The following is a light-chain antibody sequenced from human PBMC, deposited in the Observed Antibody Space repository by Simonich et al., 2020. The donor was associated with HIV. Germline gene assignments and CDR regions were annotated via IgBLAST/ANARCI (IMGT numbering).Light chain of an antibody. CDR2: QDS. CDR3: QAWDSSTVV. CDR1: NLGDKY. J-gene: IGLJ2*01. Sequence: SYELTQPPSVSVSPGQTASITCSGDNLGDKYACWYQQKPGQSPVLVIYQDSKRPSGIPERFYGSNSGNTATRTISGTQAMDEADYYCQAWDSSTVVFGGGTKLTVL. V-gene: IGLV3-1*01.